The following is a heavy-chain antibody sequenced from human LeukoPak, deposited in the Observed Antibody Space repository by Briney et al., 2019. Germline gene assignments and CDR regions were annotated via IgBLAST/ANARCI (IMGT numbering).Heavy chain of an antibody. CDR1: GFTFSNYW. CDR2: IKQDGSEK. D-gene: IGHD2-2*01. Sequence: GGSLRLSCAASGFTFSNYWMSWVHQAPGKGLEWVANIKQDGSEKYYVDSVKGRFTISRDNAKNSLYLQMNSLRAEDTAVYYCARALDSSSSRYQAFEYWGQGTLVTVSS. V-gene: IGHV3-7*01. J-gene: IGHJ4*02. CDR3: ARALDSSSSRYQAFEY.